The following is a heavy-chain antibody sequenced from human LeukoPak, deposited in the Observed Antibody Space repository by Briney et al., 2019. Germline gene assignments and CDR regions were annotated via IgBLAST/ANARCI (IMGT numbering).Heavy chain of an antibody. CDR1: GFTFSSYW. V-gene: IGHV3-7*01. CDR2: IKQDESEK. CDR3: ASGNTVNPYYSDY. D-gene: IGHD4-17*01. J-gene: IGHJ4*02. Sequence: GGSLRLSCAASGFTFSSYWMSWVRQAPGKGLEWVANIKQDESEKYYVDSVKGRFTISRDNAKNSLYLQMNSLRAEDTAVYYCASGNTVNPYYSDYWGQGTLVTVSS.